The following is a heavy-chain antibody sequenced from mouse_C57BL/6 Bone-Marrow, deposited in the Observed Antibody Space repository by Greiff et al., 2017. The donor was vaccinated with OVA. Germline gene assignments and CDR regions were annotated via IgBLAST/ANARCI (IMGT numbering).Heavy chain of an antibody. CDR3: ARSGLLDY. CDR2: INPYNGDT. Sequence: VQLQQSGPELVKPGASVKISCKASGYSFTGYFMNWVMQSHGKSLEWIGGINPYNGDTFYTQKFKGKATLPVDKSSSTAHMELRSLTSEDSAVYYGARSGLLDYWGQGTTLTVSS. CDR1: GYSFTGYF. D-gene: IGHD2-13*01. J-gene: IGHJ2*01. V-gene: IGHV1-20*01.